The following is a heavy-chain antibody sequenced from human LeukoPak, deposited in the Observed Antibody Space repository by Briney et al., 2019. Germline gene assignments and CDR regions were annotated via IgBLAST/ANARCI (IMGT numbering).Heavy chain of an antibody. CDR2: INHSGST. D-gene: IGHD1-7*01. CDR1: GGSFSDYY. J-gene: IGHJ4*02. CDR3: ARGRRSKLSDY. Sequence: PSETLSLTCAVYGGSFSDYYWSWIRQPPGKGLEWIGEINHSGSTNYNPSLKSRVTISVDTSKNRFSLKLSSVTAADTAVYYCARGRRSKLSDYWGQGTLVTVS. V-gene: IGHV4-34*01.